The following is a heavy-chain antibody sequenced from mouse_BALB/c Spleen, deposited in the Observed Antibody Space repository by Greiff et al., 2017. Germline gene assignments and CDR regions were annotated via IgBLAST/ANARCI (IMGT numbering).Heavy chain of an antibody. CDR2: INPSNGRT. Sequence: QVQLQQPGAELVKPGASVKLSCKASGYTFTSYWMHWVKQRPGQGLEWIGEINPSNGRTNYNEKFKSKATLTVDKSSSTAYMQLSSLTSEDSAVYYCARRPYGNHPAWFAYWGQGTLVTVSA. CDR3: ARRPYGNHPAWFAY. CDR1: GYTFTSYW. D-gene: IGHD2-1*01. V-gene: IGHV1S81*02. J-gene: IGHJ3*01.